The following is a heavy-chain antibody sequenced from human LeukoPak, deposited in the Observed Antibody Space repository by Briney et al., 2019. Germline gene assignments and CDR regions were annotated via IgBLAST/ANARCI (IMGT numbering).Heavy chain of an antibody. D-gene: IGHD3-22*01. CDR3: ARGEYYYDSSGYSSFDY. CDR1: GGSISSYY. V-gene: IGHV4-4*07. CDR2: IYTSGST. Sequence: PSETLPLTCTVSGGSISSYYWSWIRQPAGKGLEWIGRIYTSGSTNYNPSLKSRVTMSVDTSKNQFSLKLSSVTAADTAVYYCARGEYYYDSSGYSSFDYWGQGTLVTVSS. J-gene: IGHJ4*02.